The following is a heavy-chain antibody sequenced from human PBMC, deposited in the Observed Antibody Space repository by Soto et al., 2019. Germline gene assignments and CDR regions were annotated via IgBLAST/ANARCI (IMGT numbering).Heavy chain of an antibody. V-gene: IGHV2-5*08. CDR1: GGSISSGGYS. Sequence: TLSLTCAVSGGSISSGGYSWSWIRQPPGKALEWLALIYWDDDKRYSPSLKSRLTITKDTSKNQVVLTMTNMDPVDTATYYCAHIPRSRGTPVEFDYWGQGTLVTVSS. CDR3: AHIPRSRGTPVEFDY. CDR2: IYWDDDK. D-gene: IGHD3-10*01. J-gene: IGHJ4*02.